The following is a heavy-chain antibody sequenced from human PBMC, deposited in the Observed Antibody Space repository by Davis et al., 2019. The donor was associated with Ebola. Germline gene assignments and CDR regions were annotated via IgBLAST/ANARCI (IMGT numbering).Heavy chain of an antibody. J-gene: IGHJ4*02. CDR1: GGSFSGYY. Sequence: MPSETLSLTCAVYGGSFSGYYWSWIRQPPGKGLEWIGEINHSGSTNYNPSLKSRVTISVDTSKNQFSLKLSSVTAADTAVYYCASHAPSSGWYRDYWGQGTLVTVSS. V-gene: IGHV4-34*01. CDR3: ASHAPSSGWYRDY. D-gene: IGHD6-19*01. CDR2: INHSGST.